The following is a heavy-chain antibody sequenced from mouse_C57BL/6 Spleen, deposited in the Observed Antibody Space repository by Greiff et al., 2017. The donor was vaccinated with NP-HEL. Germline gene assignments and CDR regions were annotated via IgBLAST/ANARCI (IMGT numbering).Heavy chain of an antibody. CDR3: ARHLNWETYYFGC. D-gene: IGHD4-1*01. CDR1: GFTFSSYG. V-gene: IGHV5-6*01. J-gene: IGHJ2*01. Sequence: EVQLVESGGDLVKPGGSLKLSCAASGFTFSSYGMSWVRQTPDKRLEWVATISSGGSYTYYPDSVKGRFTISRDNAKNTLYLQMSSLKSEDTAMYYCARHLNWETYYFGCWGQGTTLTVAS. CDR2: ISSGGSYT.